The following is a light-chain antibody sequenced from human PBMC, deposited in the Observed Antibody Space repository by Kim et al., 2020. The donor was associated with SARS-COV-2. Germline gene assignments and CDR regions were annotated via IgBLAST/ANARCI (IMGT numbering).Light chain of an antibody. CDR1: SSNIGSNT. CDR3: AAWDDSLNGVV. J-gene: IGLJ2*01. V-gene: IGLV1-44*01. Sequence: QSVLTQPPSASGIPGQRVTISCSGSSSNIGSNTVKWYQQLPGTAPKLLIYSDNQRPSGVPDRLSGSKSGTSASLAISGLQSEDEADYYCAAWDDSLNGVVFGGGTQLTVL. CDR2: SDN.